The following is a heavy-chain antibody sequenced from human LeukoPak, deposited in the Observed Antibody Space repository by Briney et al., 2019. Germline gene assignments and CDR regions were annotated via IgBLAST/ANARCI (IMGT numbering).Heavy chain of an antibody. CDR3: ARVPLYCSGGSCYSVSWFDP. V-gene: IGHV4-30-4*01. CDR1: GGSISSGDYY. Sequence: SETLSLTCTVSGGSISSGDYYWSWIRQPPGKGLEWIGYIYYSGSTYYNPSLKSRVTISVDTSKNQFSLKLSSVTAADTAVYYCARVPLYCSGGSCYSVSWFDPWGQGTLVTVSS. D-gene: IGHD2-15*01. CDR2: IYYSGST. J-gene: IGHJ5*02.